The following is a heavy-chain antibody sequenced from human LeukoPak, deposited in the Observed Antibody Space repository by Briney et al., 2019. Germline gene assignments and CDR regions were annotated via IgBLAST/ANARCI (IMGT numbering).Heavy chain of an antibody. Sequence: ASVKVSCKASGYTFTSYGISWVRQAPGQGLEWMGWISAYNGNTNYAQKLQGRVTMTTDTSTSTAYMELRSLRSDDTAVYYCARDRVYYGSGSYYRDRYYYYGMDVWGQGTTVTVSS. D-gene: IGHD3-10*01. CDR3: ARDRVYYGSGSYYRDRYYYYGMDV. CDR2: ISAYNGNT. V-gene: IGHV1-18*01. J-gene: IGHJ6*02. CDR1: GYTFTSYG.